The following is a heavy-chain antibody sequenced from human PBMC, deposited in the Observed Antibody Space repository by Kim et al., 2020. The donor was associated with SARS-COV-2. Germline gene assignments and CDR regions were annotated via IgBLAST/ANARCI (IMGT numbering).Heavy chain of an antibody. D-gene: IGHD4-17*01. J-gene: IGHJ4*02. CDR3: ARESPYGGNSPHFDY. Sequence: QKFQGRVRITADESTSTAYMELSSLRSEDTAVYYCARESPYGGNSPHFDYWGQGTLVTVSS. V-gene: IGHV1-69*01.